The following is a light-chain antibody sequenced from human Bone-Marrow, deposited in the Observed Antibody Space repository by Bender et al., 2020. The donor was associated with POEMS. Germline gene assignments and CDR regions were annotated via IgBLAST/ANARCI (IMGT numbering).Light chain of an antibody. V-gene: IGLV1-44*01. CDR1: DSNFGGNN. CDR3: AAWDDSLMHGV. J-gene: IGLJ7*01. Sequence: QSVLTQSPSASGTPGQSVIISCSGTDSNFGGNNVNWYQHLPGSAPRLVVYSNYQRPSGVPDRFSGSKSGTSASLAISGLQSEDEADYYCAAWDDSLMHGVFGGGTQLTVL. CDR2: SNY.